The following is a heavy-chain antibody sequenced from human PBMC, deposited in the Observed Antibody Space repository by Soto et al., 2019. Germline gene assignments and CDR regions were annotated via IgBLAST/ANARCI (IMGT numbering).Heavy chain of an antibody. J-gene: IGHJ4*02. V-gene: IGHV5-10-1*01. CDR1: GYSFTSYW. D-gene: IGHD3-9*01. CDR3: ARSPVVPGWLLWYFDY. CDR2: IDPSDSYT. Sequence: LGESLKISCKGSGYSFTSYWISWVRQMPGKGLEWMGRIDPSDSYTNYSPSFQGHVTISADKSISTAYLQWSSLKASDTAMYYCARSPVVPGWLLWYFDYWGQGTLVTVSS.